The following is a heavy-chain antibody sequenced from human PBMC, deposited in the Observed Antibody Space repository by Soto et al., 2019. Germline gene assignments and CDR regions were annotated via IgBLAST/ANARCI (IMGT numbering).Heavy chain of an antibody. J-gene: IGHJ4*02. Sequence: EVQLVESGGGLVQPGGSLRLSCSASGFTFSSYDMHWVRQGTGKGLEWVSAIGTTGDTYYAGSVKGRFTISRENAKNSLYIQMTSLRAGDTAIYFCARAIGPTLFDYWGQGTLVTVSS. D-gene: IGHD3-22*01. CDR1: GFTFSSYD. CDR3: ARAIGPTLFDY. CDR2: IGTTGDT. V-gene: IGHV3-13*04.